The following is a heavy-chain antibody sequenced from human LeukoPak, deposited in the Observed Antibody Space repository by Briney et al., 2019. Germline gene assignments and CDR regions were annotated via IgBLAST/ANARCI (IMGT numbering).Heavy chain of an antibody. CDR2: ICCGGST. Sequence: SMSLSCPLSGLTLSTIYTRCDRHAPGKGMEWVSVICCGGSTYYADSVKGRFTISRDNSKNTLYLQMNSLRADDTAVYYCARLLAYWGQGTLVTVSS. D-gene: IGHD2-21*01. CDR1: GLTLSTIY. V-gene: IGHV3-66*02. J-gene: IGHJ4*02. CDR3: ARLLAY.